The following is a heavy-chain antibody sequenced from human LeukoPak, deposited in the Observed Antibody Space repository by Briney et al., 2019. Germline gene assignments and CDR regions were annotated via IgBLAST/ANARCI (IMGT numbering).Heavy chain of an antibody. CDR1: GFTFSDYY. Sequence: GGSLRLSCAASGFTFSDYYMSWIRQAPGKGLEWVSSISSSSYIYYADSVKGRFTISRDNAKNSLYLQMSSLRAEDTAVYYCARVGSSETDYWGQGTLVTVSS. D-gene: IGHD2-2*01. CDR2: ISSSSYI. V-gene: IGHV3-69-1*01. CDR3: ARVGSSETDY. J-gene: IGHJ4*02.